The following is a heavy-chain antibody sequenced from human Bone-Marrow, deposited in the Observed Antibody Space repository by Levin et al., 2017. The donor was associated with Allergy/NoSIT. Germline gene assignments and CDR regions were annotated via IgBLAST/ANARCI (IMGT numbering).Heavy chain of an antibody. J-gene: IGHJ4*02. CDR1: GFTVGSVA. CDR2: IFSVGST. CDR3: SRLPRASDQDY. D-gene: IGHD2-15*01. V-gene: IGHV3-23*01. Sequence: GGSLRLSCGASGFTVGSVAMSWVRQAPGKGLQWVSSIFSVGSTFYADSVKGRFTISRDNSKNTLYLEMNSLRAEDTAVYYCSRLPRASDQDYWGQGTLVTVSS.